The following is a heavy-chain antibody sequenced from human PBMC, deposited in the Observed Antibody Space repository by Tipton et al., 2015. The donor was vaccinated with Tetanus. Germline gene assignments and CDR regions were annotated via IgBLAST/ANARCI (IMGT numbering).Heavy chain of an antibody. J-gene: IGHJ4*02. Sequence: QLVQSGGEVKKPGESLKISCKGSGYIFNNYWIGWVRQKPGKGLEWMGIIYPGDSDTRYSPSFQGQVTISVDKSINPAYLPWSSLKASDSSTFYCARAHCTDGVCNFDFWGQGALVTVAS. D-gene: IGHD2-8*01. V-gene: IGHV5-51*01. CDR3: ARAHCTDGVCNFDF. CDR1: GYIFNNYW. CDR2: IYPGDSDT.